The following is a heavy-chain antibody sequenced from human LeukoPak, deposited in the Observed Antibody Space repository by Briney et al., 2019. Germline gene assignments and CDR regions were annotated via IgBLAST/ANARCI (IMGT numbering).Heavy chain of an antibody. CDR2: IRCDGSNK. D-gene: IGHD1-26*01. Sequence: GGSPRLSCAASGFTFSSYGMHWVRQALGKGLEWVAFIRCDGSNKYYADSVKGRFTISRDNSKNTLYLQMNSLRAEDTAVYYCAKDKVGATPNYFDYWDQGTLVTVSS. J-gene: IGHJ4*02. CDR1: GFTFSSYG. V-gene: IGHV3-30*02. CDR3: AKDKVGATPNYFDY.